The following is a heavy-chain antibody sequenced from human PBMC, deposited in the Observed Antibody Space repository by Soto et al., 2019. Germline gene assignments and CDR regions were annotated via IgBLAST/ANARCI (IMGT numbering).Heavy chain of an antibody. Sequence: ASVKVSCKGSGYTFTSYGIHWVRQAPGQRLEWMGWINAGNGNTKYSQKFQGRVTITRDTSASTAYMELSSLRSEDTAAYYCARVTGYYAPDYWGQGTLVTVSS. V-gene: IGHV1-3*01. CDR1: GYTFTSYG. CDR2: INAGNGNT. J-gene: IGHJ4*02. D-gene: IGHD3-9*01. CDR3: ARVTGYYAPDY.